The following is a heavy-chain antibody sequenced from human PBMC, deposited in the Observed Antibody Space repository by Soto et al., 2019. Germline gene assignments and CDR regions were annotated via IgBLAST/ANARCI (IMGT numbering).Heavy chain of an antibody. J-gene: IGHJ5*02. V-gene: IGHV1-18*01. Sequence: QVQLVQSGAEVKKPGASVKVSCKASGYTFTSYGISWVRQAPGQGLEWMGWISAYNGNTNYAQKLQGRVTMTTDTSTSTAYMELRSLRSDDPVVYYCARMVSSSWYRENWFDPWGQGTLVTVSS. CDR1: GYTFTSYG. CDR3: ARMVSSSWYRENWFDP. D-gene: IGHD6-13*01. CDR2: ISAYNGNT.